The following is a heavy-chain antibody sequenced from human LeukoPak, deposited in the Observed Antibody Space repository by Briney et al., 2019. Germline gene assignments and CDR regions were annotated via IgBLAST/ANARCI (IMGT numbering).Heavy chain of an antibody. D-gene: IGHD3-22*01. Sequence: GGSLRLSCAASGFTFGNYAMIWVRQAPRKGLEWIATISGTGSRTYYANSVRGRFSISRDNSRNTLYLQRSSLRVEDTAVYYCAKELDGSGYYGPDYWGRGTLVTVSS. CDR3: AKELDGSGYYGPDY. V-gene: IGHV3-23*01. CDR1: GFTFGNYA. CDR2: ISGTGSRT. J-gene: IGHJ4*02.